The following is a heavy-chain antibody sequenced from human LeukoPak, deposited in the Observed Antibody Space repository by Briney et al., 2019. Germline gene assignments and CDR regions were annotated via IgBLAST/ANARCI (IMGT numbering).Heavy chain of an antibody. J-gene: IGHJ4*02. CDR3: TTEYYYDSSGYTY. CDR1: GFTFSNAW. CDR2: IKSKTDGGTT. D-gene: IGHD3-22*01. Sequence: GGSLRLSCAASGFTFSNAWMNWVRQAPGKGLEWVGRIKSKTDGGTTDYAAPVKGRFTISRDDSKNTLYLQMNSLKTEDTAVYYCTTEYYYDSSGYTYWGQGTLVTVSS. V-gene: IGHV3-15*07.